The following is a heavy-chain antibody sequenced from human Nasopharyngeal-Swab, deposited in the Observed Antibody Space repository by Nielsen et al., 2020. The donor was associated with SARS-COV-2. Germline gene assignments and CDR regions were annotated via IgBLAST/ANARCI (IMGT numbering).Heavy chain of an antibody. J-gene: IGHJ4*02. Sequence: WIRQPPGKGLEYVSAISSNGSSTYYANSVKGRFTISRDNSKNTLYLQMGSLRAEDMAVYYCARAGYSSGWDYWGQGTLVTVSS. V-gene: IGHV3-64*01. CDR2: ISSNGSST. CDR3: ARAGYSSGWDY. D-gene: IGHD6-19*01.